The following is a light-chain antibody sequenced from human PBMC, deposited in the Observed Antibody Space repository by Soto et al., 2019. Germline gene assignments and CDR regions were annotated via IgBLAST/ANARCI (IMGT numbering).Light chain of an antibody. Sequence: EIVLTQSPGTLSLSPGERATLSCRSSHSVSSNYLAWYQQKPGQAPRLLIYDVSSRATGIPDRFSGSGSGTDFTLTISRLEPVDFAVYYCQPYGISPTFGHGTKVEIK. V-gene: IGKV3-20*01. CDR3: QPYGISPT. J-gene: IGKJ1*01. CDR1: HSVSSNY. CDR2: DVS.